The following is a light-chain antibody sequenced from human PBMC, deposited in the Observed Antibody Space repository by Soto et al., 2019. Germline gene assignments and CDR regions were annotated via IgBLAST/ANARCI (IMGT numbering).Light chain of an antibody. J-gene: IGKJ1*01. CDR2: NVS. Sequence: VVMTQSPLSLSVTLGQPASISCRSSQSLLYSDGNTYLPWFQPRPGHSPRRLSYNVSNRDSGVPDRFSGSGSGTECTLKISRVEAADVGVYYCMHGVYWPPGRAFGQGTKVEIK. V-gene: IGKV2-30*01. CDR1: QSLLYSDGNTY. CDR3: MHGVYWPPGRA.